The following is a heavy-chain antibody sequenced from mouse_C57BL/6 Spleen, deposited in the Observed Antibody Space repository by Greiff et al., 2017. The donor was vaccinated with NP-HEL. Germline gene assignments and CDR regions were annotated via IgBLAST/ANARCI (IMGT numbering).Heavy chain of an antibody. CDR2: IHPNSGST. CDR3: ARSGGSSYLYYFDY. D-gene: IGHD1-1*01. V-gene: IGHV1-64*01. Sequence: QFQLQQPGAELVKPGASVKLSCKASGYTFTSYWMHWVKQRPGQGLEWIGMIHPNSGSTNYNEKFKSKATLTVDKSSSTAYMQLSSLTSEDSAVYYCARSGGSSYLYYFDYWGQGTTLTVSS. J-gene: IGHJ2*01. CDR1: GYTFTSYW.